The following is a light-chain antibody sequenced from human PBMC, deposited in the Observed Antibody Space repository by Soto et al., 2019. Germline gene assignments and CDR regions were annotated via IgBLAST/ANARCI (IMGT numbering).Light chain of an antibody. Sequence: EIQMTQSPYTLSASVGNRVPITCRASQSISSWLAWYQQKPGKAPKLLIYDASSLESGVPSRFSGSGSGTEFTLTISRLQPDDFATYYCKQYNSYRTFGQGTKLDI. V-gene: IGKV1-5*01. CDR3: KQYNSYRT. CDR1: QSISSW. J-gene: IGKJ1*01. CDR2: DAS.